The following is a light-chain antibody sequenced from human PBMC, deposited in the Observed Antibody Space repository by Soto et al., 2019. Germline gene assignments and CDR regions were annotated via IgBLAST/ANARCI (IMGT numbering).Light chain of an antibody. CDR3: QQTKSYPLA. CDR2: AAS. CDR1: QDVSNW. Sequence: DIQMTQSPSSVSSSVGDRFAITCLASQDVSNWLAWYQQRPGKAPNLLIYAASSLQTGVPSRFSGGGFGTDFTLTISSLQPDDFATYYCQQTKSYPLAFGGGTRLEIK. V-gene: IGKV1-12*01. J-gene: IGKJ5*01.